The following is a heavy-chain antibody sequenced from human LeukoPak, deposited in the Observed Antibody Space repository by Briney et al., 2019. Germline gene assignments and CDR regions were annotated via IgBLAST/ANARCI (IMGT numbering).Heavy chain of an antibody. CDR2: ISYDGSNK. J-gene: IGHJ4*02. CDR3: AKDSSGWYISLVDY. CDR1: GFTFSSYG. D-gene: IGHD6-19*01. Sequence: GRSLRLSCAASGFTFSSYGMHWVRQAPGKGLEWVAVISYDGSNKYYADSVKGRFTISRDNSKNTLYLQMNSLRAEDTAVYYCAKDSSGWYISLVDYWGQGTLVTVSS. V-gene: IGHV3-30*18.